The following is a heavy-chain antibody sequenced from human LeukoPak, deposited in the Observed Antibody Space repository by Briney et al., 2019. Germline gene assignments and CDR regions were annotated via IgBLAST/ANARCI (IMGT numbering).Heavy chain of an antibody. Sequence: GRSLRLSCAASGFTFNRHAMHWVRQAPGKGLDWVAIIWYDGSNKYYADSVKGRFTISRDDSKKTLYLQMNSLRADDTAVYYCARGGPFYDSSGYYRMDVWGQGTTVTVSS. V-gene: IGHV3-33*01. J-gene: IGHJ6*02. D-gene: IGHD3-22*01. CDR3: ARGGPFYDSSGYYRMDV. CDR2: IWYDGSNK. CDR1: GFTFNRHA.